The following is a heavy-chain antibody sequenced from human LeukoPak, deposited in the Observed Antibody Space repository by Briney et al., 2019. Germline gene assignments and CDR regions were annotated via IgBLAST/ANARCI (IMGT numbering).Heavy chain of an antibody. Sequence: ASVKVSCKASGYTFTSYVISWVRQAPGQGLEWMGWISAYNGNTNYAQKLQGRVTMTTDTSTSTAYMELRSLRSDDTAVYYCARTPSTLAYYYDSSGYYLDYWGQGTLVTVSS. J-gene: IGHJ4*02. CDR2: ISAYNGNT. CDR3: ARTPSTLAYYYDSSGYYLDY. V-gene: IGHV1-18*01. D-gene: IGHD3-22*01. CDR1: GYTFTSYV.